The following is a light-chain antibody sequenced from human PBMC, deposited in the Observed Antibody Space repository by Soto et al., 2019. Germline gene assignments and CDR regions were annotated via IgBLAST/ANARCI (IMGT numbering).Light chain of an antibody. V-gene: IGLV2-14*01. CDR3: SSYTSSSTVV. Sequence: QSVLTQPASVSGSPGQSITISRTGTSSDVGGYNYVSWYQQHPGKAPKLMIYEVSNRPSGVSNRFSGSKSGNTASLTISGLQAEDEADYYCSSYTSSSTVVFGGGTKVTVL. CDR1: SSDVGGYNY. J-gene: IGLJ2*01. CDR2: EVS.